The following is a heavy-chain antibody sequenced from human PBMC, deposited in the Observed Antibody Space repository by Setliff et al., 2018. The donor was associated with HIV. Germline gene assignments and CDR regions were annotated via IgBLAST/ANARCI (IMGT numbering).Heavy chain of an antibody. J-gene: IGHJ6*02. CDR1: GFTFSSYS. CDR3: ARGGRLQYFDWPSYAMDV. D-gene: IGHD3-9*01. Sequence: GGSLRLSCAASGFTFSSYSMNWVRQAPGKGLEWVSSISSSSSYIYYADSVKGRFTISRDNAKNSLYLQMNSLRAEDTAVYYCARGGRLQYFDWPSYAMDVWGQGTTVTVSS. V-gene: IGHV3-21*01. CDR2: ISSSSSYI.